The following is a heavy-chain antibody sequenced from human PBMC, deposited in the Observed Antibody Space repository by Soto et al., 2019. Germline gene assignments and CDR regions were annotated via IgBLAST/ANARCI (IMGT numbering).Heavy chain of an antibody. CDR3: AKGGCISTSCLYAMDV. D-gene: IGHD2-2*01. V-gene: IGHV3-30*18. CDR2: MSHDGSNK. CDR1: GFTFRTYG. Sequence: QVQLVESGGGVVQPGRSLRLSCAASGFTFRTYGMHWVRQAPGKGLEWVATMSHDGSNKYYADSVKGRFTISRDNSKNXLYLQMNSLRAEDTAVYYCAKGGCISTSCLYAMDVWGQGTTVTVSS. J-gene: IGHJ6*02.